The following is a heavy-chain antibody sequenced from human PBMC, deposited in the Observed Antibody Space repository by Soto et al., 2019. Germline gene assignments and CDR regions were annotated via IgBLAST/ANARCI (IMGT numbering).Heavy chain of an antibody. Sequence: GGSLRLSCAASGFSFSTYALSWVRQAPGKGLDWVSVISGSAGSTDYAGSVKGRFTISRDNSKNALFLQMNSLRAEDTALYYCAKVGGSGWFDAFDIWGQGTMVTVS. CDR1: GFSFSTYA. CDR3: AKVGGSGWFDAFDI. CDR2: ISGSAGST. V-gene: IGHV3-23*01. D-gene: IGHD6-19*01. J-gene: IGHJ3*02.